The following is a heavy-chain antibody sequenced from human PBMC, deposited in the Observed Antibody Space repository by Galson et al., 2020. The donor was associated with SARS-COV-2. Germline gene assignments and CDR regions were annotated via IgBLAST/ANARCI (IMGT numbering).Heavy chain of an antibody. D-gene: IGHD1-26*01. Sequence: GGSLRLSCLASGFTFSNYAMFWVRQAPGKGLESVSVIKSSGGDTYYAESVKGRFVISRDNSRDTLFLQMNALRSEDTAVYYCVLLGTRFLGESHLDSWGQGTRVTVSS. J-gene: IGHJ4*02. CDR1: GFTFSNYA. CDR3: VLLGTRFLGESHLDS. CDR2: IKSSGGDT. V-gene: IGHV3-64D*06.